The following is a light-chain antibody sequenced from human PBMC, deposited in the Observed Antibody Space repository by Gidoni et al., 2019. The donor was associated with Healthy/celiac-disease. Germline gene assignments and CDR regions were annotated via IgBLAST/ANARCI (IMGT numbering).Light chain of an antibody. V-gene: IGKV3-11*01. J-gene: IGKJ4*01. CDR2: DAS. CDR3: QQRSNWPLT. Sequence: IVLTQSPATLSLSPEERATLSCRASQGVSSYLAWFQQKPGQAPRLLIYDASNRATGIPARFSGSGSGTDFTLTISSLEPEDFAVYSCQQRSNWPLTFGGGTKVEIK. CDR1: QGVSSY.